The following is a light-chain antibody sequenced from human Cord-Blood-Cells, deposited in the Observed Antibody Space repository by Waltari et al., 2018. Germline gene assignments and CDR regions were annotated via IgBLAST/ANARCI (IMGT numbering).Light chain of an antibody. CDR1: QSVSSN. V-gene: IGKV3-15*01. CDR3: QQYKNWPPIT. J-gene: IGKJ5*01. Sequence: EIVMKKSPAILSVSPGDRATLSCRDSQSVSSNLAWYQQKPGQAPRLLIYCASTMATVIPAMFSGSESGTEFTLTISSLHSEDFAVYYCQQYKNWPPITFGQATRLSIK. CDR2: CAS.